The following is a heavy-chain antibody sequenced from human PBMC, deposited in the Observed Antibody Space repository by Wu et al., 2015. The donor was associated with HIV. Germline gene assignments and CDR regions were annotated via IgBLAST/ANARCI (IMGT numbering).Heavy chain of an antibody. Sequence: QVQLVRSGAEVKRPGASVKVSCKASGYTFTGYYMHWVRQAPGQGLEWVGWINPNSDSTNYAQKFQGRVTMTSDTSISTAYMDLRRLTSDDTAVYYCARGGSVFAGIVEIITVRFAYWGQGTLVTVSS. CDR3: ARGGSVFAGIVEIITVRFAY. V-gene: IGHV1-2*02. CDR1: GYTFTGYY. J-gene: IGHJ4*02. D-gene: IGHD1-26*01. CDR2: INPNSDST.